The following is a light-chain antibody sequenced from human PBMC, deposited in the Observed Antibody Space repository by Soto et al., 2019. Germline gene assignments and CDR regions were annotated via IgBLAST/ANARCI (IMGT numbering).Light chain of an antibody. J-gene: IGKJ1*01. CDR3: QQYNDWPLT. CDR2: GAF. CDR1: QSVSSN. V-gene: IGKV3-15*01. Sequence: EIVMTQSPVTLSVSPGERVTLSCRASQSVSSNLAWYQQKPGQAPSLLTYGAFTRATGIPARFSGTGSGTEFTLTISSLQSEDFALYYCQQYNDWPLTFGQGTKVDTK.